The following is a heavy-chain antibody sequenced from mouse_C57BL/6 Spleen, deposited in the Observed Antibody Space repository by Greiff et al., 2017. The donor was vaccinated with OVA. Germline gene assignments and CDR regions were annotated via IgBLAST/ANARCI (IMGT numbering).Heavy chain of an antibody. V-gene: IGHV1-85*01. CDR3: ARSPGLLKAHAMDY. CDR1: GYTFTSYD. CDR2: IYPRDGST. D-gene: IGHD2-14*01. J-gene: IGHJ4*01. Sequence: QVQLQQSGPELVKPGASVKLSCKASGYTFTSYDINWVKQRPGQGLEWIGWIYPRDGSTKYNEKFKGKATLTVDTSSSTAYMELHSLTSEDSAVYFCARSPGLLKAHAMDYWGQGTSVTVSS.